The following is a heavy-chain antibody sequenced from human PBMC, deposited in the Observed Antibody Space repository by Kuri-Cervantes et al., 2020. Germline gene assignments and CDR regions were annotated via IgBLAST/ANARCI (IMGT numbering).Heavy chain of an antibody. CDR3: VRESIAVAGTVWLPTYYYYYGMDV. J-gene: IGHJ6*02. V-gene: IGHV3-48*04. CDR1: GFTFSSYS. D-gene: IGHD6-19*01. Sequence: GGSLRLSCAASGFTFSSYSMNWVRQAPGKGLEWVSYISSSGSTIYYADSVKGRFTISRDDAKNSLYLQMNSLRAEDTAVYYCVRESIAVAGTVWLPTYYYYYGMDVWGQGTTVTVSS. CDR2: ISSSGSTI.